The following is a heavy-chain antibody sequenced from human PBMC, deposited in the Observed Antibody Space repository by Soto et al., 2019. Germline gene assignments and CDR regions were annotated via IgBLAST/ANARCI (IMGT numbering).Heavy chain of an antibody. V-gene: IGHV5-51*01. CDR2: IYPGDSDT. J-gene: IGHJ6*02. Sequence: PGESLKISCKGSGYSFTSYWIGWVRQMPGKGLEWMGIIYPGDSDTRYSPSFQGQVTISADKSISTAYLQWSSLKASDTAMYYCARDSGGYHFYYYYGMDVWGQGTTVTVSS. CDR3: ARDSGGYHFYYYYGMDV. D-gene: IGHD1-26*01. CDR1: GYSFTSYW.